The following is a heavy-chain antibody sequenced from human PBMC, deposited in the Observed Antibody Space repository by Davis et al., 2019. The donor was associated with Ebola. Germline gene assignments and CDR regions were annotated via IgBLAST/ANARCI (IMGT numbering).Heavy chain of an antibody. CDR2: MNPNSGNT. Sequence: AASVKVSCKASGYTFTSYDVNWVRQAPGQGLEWMGWMNPNSGNTGYAQKFQGRVTMTRGTSISTAYMELSSLRSEDAAVYYCAIKTRQQDYWGQGTLVTVSS. CDR1: GYTFTSYD. CDR3: AIKTRQQDY. J-gene: IGHJ4*02. V-gene: IGHV1-8*01. D-gene: IGHD6-13*01.